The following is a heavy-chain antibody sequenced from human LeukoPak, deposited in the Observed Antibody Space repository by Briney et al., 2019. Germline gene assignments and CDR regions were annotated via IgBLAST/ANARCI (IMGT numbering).Heavy chain of an antibody. Sequence: SQTLSLTCAISGDSVSSNSAAWNWIRQSPSRGLEWLGRTYYRSKWYNNYAVSMKSRITINPDTYKTQFSLQLNSVAPEDTTVYYCARGRGAVAGKGEDYFDYWGQGTLVTVPS. D-gene: IGHD6-19*01. J-gene: IGHJ4*02. CDR3: ARGRGAVAGKGEDYFDY. CDR1: GDSVSSNSAA. CDR2: TYYRSKWYN. V-gene: IGHV6-1*01.